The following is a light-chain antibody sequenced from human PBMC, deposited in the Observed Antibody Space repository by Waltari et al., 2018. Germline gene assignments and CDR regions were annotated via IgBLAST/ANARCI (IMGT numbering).Light chain of an antibody. CDR2: DVT. CDR3: SSFTSSTTGI. J-gene: IGLJ2*01. Sequence: SALTQPDSVSGSPGQSITIPCSGISSDSGGYNYVSWYQQHPGEAPKVIIYDVTNRPSGVSNRFSGSKSDSSASLTISGLQPEDEADYYCSSFTSSTTGIFGGGTKLTVL. CDR1: SSDSGGYNY. V-gene: IGLV2-14*03.